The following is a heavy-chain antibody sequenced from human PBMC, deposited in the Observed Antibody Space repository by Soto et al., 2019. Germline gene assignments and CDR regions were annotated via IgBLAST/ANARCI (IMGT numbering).Heavy chain of an antibody. V-gene: IGHV4-34*01. CDR2: INHSGST. D-gene: IGHD2-8*01. CDR1: GGSFSGYY. Sequence: QVQLQQWGAGLLKPSETMSLTCAVYGGSFSGYYWSWIRQPPGKGLEWIGEINHSGSTNYNPSLKSRVTISGGTSKDQVALELSSGTAADTAVYYCASGVRLMGLDRGFYPWGQGSLVTVAS. J-gene: IGHJ5*02. CDR3: ASGVRLMGLDRGFYP.